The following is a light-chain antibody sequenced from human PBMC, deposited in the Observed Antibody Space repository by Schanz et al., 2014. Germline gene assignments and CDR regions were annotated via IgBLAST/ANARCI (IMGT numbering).Light chain of an antibody. Sequence: EIVLTQSPDTLSLSPGERATLSCRASQSVGSRSLAWYQQKPGQPPRLLIYGVSSRATGIPDRFSGSGSGTDFTLTISRVEPEDFAVYYCQQYGNSPLGTFGQGTRVDMK. CDR3: QQYGNSPLGT. CDR2: GVS. V-gene: IGKV3-20*01. CDR1: QSVGSRS. J-gene: IGKJ1*01.